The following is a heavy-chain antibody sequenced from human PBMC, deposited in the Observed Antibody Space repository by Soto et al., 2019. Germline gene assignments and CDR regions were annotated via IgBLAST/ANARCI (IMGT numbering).Heavy chain of an antibody. CDR2: IIPIFDTT. V-gene: IGHV1-69*13. CDR1: GGTFSNSG. D-gene: IGHD2-21*02. CDR3: ARAHILVYVTPHENYFDS. J-gene: IGHJ4*02. Sequence: GASVKVSCKASGGTFSNSGISWVRQAPGQGLEWMGGIIPIFDTTNYAQKLQGRITIIADESTNTVYMELSNLRSADTGVYYCARAHILVYVTPHENYFDSWGQGTLVTVSS.